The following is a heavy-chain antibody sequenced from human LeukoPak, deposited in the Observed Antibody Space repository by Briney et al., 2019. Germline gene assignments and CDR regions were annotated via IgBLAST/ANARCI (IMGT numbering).Heavy chain of an antibody. CDR3: ARGYCSSTSCYVGEEWFDP. CDR1: GYSISSGYY. D-gene: IGHD2-2*01. Sequence: PSETLSLTCTVSGYSISSGYYWGWIRQPPGKGLEWIGSIYHSGSTYYNPSLKSRVTISVDTSKNQFSLKLSSVTAADTAVYYRARGYCSSTSCYVGEEWFDPWGQGTLVTVSS. J-gene: IGHJ5*02. V-gene: IGHV4-38-2*02. CDR2: IYHSGST.